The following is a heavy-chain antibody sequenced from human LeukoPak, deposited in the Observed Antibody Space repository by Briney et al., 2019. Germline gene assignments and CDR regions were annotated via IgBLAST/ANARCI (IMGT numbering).Heavy chain of an antibody. CDR1: GGSISSGGYY. J-gene: IGHJ6*02. CDR3: ARDRVVAAKYYYYYYGMDV. D-gene: IGHD2-15*01. CDR2: IYYSGST. Sequence: PSETLSITCTVSGGSISSGGYYWSWIRQHPGKGLEWIGYIYYSGSTYYNPSLKSRVTISVDTSKNQFSLKLSSVTAADTAVYYCARDRVVAAKYYYYYYGMDVWGQGTTVTVSS. V-gene: IGHV4-31*03.